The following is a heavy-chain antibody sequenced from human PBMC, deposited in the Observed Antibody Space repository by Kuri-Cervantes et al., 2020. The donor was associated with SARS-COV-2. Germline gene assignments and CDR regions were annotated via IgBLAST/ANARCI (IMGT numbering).Heavy chain of an antibody. CDR3: ARGRSFVGN. CDR2: INHSGST. J-gene: IGHJ4*02. CDR1: GGSFSGYH. V-gene: IGHV4-34*01. Sequence: GSLRLSCAVYGGSFSGYHWSWIRQPPGKGLEWIGEINHSGSTNYNPSLKSRVTISVDTSKNQFSLKLSSVTAADTAVYYCARGRSFVGNWGQGTLVTVSS. D-gene: IGHD3-16*01.